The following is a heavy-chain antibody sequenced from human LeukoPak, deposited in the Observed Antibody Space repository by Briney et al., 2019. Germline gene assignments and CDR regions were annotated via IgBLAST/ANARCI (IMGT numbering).Heavy chain of an antibody. Sequence: GGSLRLSCAASGFTFSSYGMHWVRQAPGKGLEWVAVIWYDGSNKYYADSVKGRFTISRDNSKNTLYLQMNSLRAEDTAVYYCARGEVAAARFIDYWGQGTLVTVSS. CDR3: ARGEVAAARFIDY. CDR1: GFTFSSYG. CDR2: IWYDGSNK. V-gene: IGHV3-33*01. J-gene: IGHJ4*02. D-gene: IGHD6-13*01.